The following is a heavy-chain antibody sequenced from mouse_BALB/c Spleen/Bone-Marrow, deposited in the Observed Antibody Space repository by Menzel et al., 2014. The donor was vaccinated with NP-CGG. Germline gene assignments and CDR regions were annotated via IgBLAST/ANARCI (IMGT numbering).Heavy chain of an antibody. CDR1: GYSFTGYT. CDR2: INPYNCDI. D-gene: IGHD2-1*01. CDR3: ARLGNGFVY. V-gene: IGHV1-19*01. J-gene: IGHJ3*01. Sequence: EVQLQQSGPELVKPGASIKISCTASGYSFTGYTMNWAQQRHAKNLEWIGLINPYNCDISYNQKFQCKATLTVDKSSSTADMKLLSLAAEDSADYYCARLGNGFVYWGQGTLVTVSA.